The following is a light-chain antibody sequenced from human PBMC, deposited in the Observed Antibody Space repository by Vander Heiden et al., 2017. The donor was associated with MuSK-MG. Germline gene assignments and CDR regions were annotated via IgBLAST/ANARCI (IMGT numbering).Light chain of an antibody. V-gene: IGKV4-1*01. CDR3: QQDDSTPFT. J-gene: IGKJ3*01. CDR1: QSVLYSSNNKNY. Sequence: DIVMTQSPDSLAVSLGERATINCKSSQSVLYSSNNKNYLAWYQQKPGQPPKLLIYWASTRESGVPDRFSGSGSGTDFTLTISSVQAEDVAIYYCQQDDSTPFTFGHGTKVDIK. CDR2: WAS.